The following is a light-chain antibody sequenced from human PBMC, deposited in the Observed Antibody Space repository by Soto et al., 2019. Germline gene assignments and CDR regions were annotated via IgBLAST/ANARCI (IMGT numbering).Light chain of an antibody. CDR3: QQNNGLPT. CDR2: DAS. J-gene: IGKJ4*01. V-gene: IGKV1-33*01. CDR1: QDIINS. Sequence: DLQMTQSPSSLSASVGDRVTITCQASQDIINSLNWYQQKPGKAPKLLICDASNLETGVPSRFSGSGSGTEFTFSITSLQPEDTATYYCQQNNGLPTFGGGTKVEIK.